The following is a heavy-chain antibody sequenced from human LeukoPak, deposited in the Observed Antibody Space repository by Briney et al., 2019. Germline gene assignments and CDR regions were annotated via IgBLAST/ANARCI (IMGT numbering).Heavy chain of an antibody. CDR1: GFSFSDHY. D-gene: IGHD3-16*01. CDR3: ARVLGRTSGDLGGHFGY. Sequence: AGGSLRLSCSASGFSFSDHYMDWVRQAPWKGLEWVGRIRNKANSDTTQYAASVQGRFSISRDDSKNSLYLQINSLKTEDTAVYYCARVLGRTSGDLGGHFGYWGQGTLVTVSS. J-gene: IGHJ4*02. CDR2: IRNKANSDTT. V-gene: IGHV3-72*01.